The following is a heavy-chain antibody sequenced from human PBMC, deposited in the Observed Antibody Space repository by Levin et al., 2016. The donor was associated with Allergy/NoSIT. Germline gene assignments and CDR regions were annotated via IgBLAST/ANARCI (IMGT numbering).Heavy chain of an antibody. Sequence: GESLKISCVASGFTFSNYGLHWVRHSPGKGLESVAVISYDGSKRYYADSVKGRLTISRDNSKHTVYLEIDSLRPEDTAVYYCAKDGETIATRPSHYYGMDVWGQGTTVTVSS. V-gene: IGHV3-30*18. CDR1: GFTFSNYG. CDR3: AKDGETIATRPSHYYGMDV. J-gene: IGHJ6*02. CDR2: ISYDGSKR. D-gene: IGHD6-6*01.